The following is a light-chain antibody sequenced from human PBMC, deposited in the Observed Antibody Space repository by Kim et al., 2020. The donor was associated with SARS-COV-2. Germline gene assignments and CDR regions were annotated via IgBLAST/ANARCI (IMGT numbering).Light chain of an antibody. V-gene: IGLV3-19*01. Sequence: ALGKKGRIQCQGESLRSYYASWYQQKPGQAPVLVIYGKNNRPSGIPDRFSGSSSGNTASLTITGAQAEDEADYYCNSRDSSGNHLVFGTGTKVTVL. CDR3: NSRDSSGNHLV. CDR1: SLRSYY. J-gene: IGLJ1*01. CDR2: GKN.